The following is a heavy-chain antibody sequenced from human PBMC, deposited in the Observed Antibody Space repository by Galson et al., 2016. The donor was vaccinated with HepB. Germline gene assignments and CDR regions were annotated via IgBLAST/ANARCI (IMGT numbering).Heavy chain of an antibody. V-gene: IGHV4-59*01. CDR2: MYYSGST. Sequence: SETLSLTCTVSGGSISPYSWSWIRQPPGKGLEWLGYMYYSGSTTYDPSLRSRVTISIDTSTNQFSLKLSSVTAADTAVYYCARFSWVSYFDFWGQGTLVTVPS. J-gene: IGHJ4*02. D-gene: IGHD6-13*01. CDR3: ARFSWVSYFDF. CDR1: GGSISPYS.